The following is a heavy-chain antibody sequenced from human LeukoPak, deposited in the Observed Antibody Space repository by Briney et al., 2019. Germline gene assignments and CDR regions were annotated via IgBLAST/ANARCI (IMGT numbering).Heavy chain of an antibody. D-gene: IGHD6-19*01. CDR2: IYPGDSGT. V-gene: IGHV5-51*01. J-gene: IGHJ3*02. Sequence: GESLKISCKGSGYIFTSYWIGWVRQMPGKGLEWMGIIYPGDSGTRYSPSFQGQVTISADKSISTAYLQWSSLKASDTAMYYCARPPYRSSPNAFDIWGQGTMVTVSS. CDR3: ARPPYRSSPNAFDI. CDR1: GYIFTSYW.